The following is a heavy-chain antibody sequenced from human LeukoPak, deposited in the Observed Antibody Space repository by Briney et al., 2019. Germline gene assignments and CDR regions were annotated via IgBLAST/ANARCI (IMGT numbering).Heavy chain of an antibody. CDR3: AKDFARGYSYGSDYYYYGMDV. D-gene: IGHD5-18*01. CDR2: ISGSGGST. Sequence: PGGSLRLSCAASGFTFSSYWMSWVRQAPGKGLEWVSAISGSGGSTYYADSVKGRFTISRDNSKNTLYLQMNSLRAEDTAVYYCAKDFARGYSYGSDYYYYGMDVWGQGTTVTVSS. J-gene: IGHJ6*02. V-gene: IGHV3-23*01. CDR1: GFTFSSYW.